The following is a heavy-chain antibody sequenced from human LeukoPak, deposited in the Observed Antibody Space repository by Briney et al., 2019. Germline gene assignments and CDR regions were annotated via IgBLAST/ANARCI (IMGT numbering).Heavy chain of an antibody. V-gene: IGHV3-21*01. CDR1: GFTFSSYS. CDR3: ARDLGSRSSRGRSYYYGMDV. CDR2: ISSSSSYI. J-gene: IGHJ6*02. D-gene: IGHD6-6*01. Sequence: GGSLRLSCAASGFTFSSYSMNWVRQAPGMGLEWVSSISSSSSYIYYADSVKGRFTISRDNAKNSLYLQMNSLRAEDTAVYYCARDLGSRSSRGRSYYYGMDVWGQGTTVTVSS.